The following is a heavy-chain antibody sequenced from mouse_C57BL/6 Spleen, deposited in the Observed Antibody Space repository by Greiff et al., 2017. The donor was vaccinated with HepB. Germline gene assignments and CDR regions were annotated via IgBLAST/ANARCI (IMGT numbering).Heavy chain of an antibody. CDR1: GYTFTSYW. CDR2: IDPNSGGT. CDR3: AREWLLNWYFDV. V-gene: IGHV1-72*01. J-gene: IGHJ1*03. D-gene: IGHD2-3*01. Sequence: QVQLKESGAELVKPGASVKLSCKASGYTFTSYWMHWVKQRPGRGLEWIGRIDPNSGGTKYNEKFKSKATLTVDKPSSTAYMQLSSLTSGDSAVYYCAREWLLNWYFDVWDTGTTVTVSS.